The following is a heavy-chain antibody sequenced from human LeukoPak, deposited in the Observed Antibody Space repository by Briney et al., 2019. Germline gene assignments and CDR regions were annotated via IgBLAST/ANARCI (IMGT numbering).Heavy chain of an antibody. CDR2: IYYSGST. D-gene: IGHD3-22*01. J-gene: IGHJ4*02. CDR1: GGSISSSGYH. CDR3: ARDKHYYDSSGPFDY. V-gene: IGHV4-61*08. Sequence: SETLSLTCTVSGGSISSSGYHWSWIRQPPGKGLEWIGYIYYSGSTNYNPSLKSRVTISVDTSKNQFSLKLSSVTAADTAVYYCARDKHYYDSSGPFDYWGQGTLVTVSS.